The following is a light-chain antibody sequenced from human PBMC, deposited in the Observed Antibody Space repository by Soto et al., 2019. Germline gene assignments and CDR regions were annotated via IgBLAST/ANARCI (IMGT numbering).Light chain of an antibody. CDR2: EVS. J-gene: IGLJ3*02. Sequence: QSALTQPPSASGSPRQSVTISCTGTSSDVGRYNYVSWYQQYPGKAPKLMIYEVSKRPSGVPDRFSGSKSGNTASLTVSGLQAEDEADYYCSSYAGTNNVVFGGGTQLTVL. CDR1: SSDVGRYNY. CDR3: SSYAGTNNVV. V-gene: IGLV2-8*01.